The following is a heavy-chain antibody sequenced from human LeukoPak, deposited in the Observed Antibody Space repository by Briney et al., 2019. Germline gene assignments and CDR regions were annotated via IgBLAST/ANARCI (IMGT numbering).Heavy chain of an antibody. D-gene: IGHD2-2*01. CDR3: ARDERLCKSTSCYPWYFGL. CDR1: GYTFTVYY. Sequence: ASVKVSCKASGYTFTVYYIHWVRQAPGQGLEWVGYVNPNIGATNFAQKFQGRVTMTRDTSITTAYMELSSLTSDDTAVYFCARDERLCKSTSCYPWYFGLWGRGTQVTVSS. CDR2: VNPNIGAT. J-gene: IGHJ2*01. V-gene: IGHV1-2*02.